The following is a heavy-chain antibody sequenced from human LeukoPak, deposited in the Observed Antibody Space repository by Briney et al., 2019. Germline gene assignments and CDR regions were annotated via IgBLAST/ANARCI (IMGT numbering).Heavy chain of an antibody. CDR2: VYYIGTT. V-gene: IGHV4-61*03. D-gene: IGHD6-6*01. CDR1: GGSVSSPDSY. J-gene: IGHJ5*02. CDR3: ARNTSSSPWFDP. Sequence: PSETLSLTCTVSGGSVSSPDSYWSWIRQPPGKGLEWIGNVYYIGTTTYNSSLETRVTISVDKSKNPFSLILTSVTAADTAIYFCARNTSSSPWFDPWGQGTLVTVSS.